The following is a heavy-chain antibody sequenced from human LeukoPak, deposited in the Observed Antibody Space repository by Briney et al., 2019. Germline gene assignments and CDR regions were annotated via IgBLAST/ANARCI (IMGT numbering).Heavy chain of an antibody. V-gene: IGHV1-69*13. J-gene: IGHJ6*02. CDR2: IIPIFGTA. Sequence: GASVKVSCKASGYTFTSYGISWVRQAPGQGLEWMGGIIPIFGTANYAQKFQGRVTITADESTSTAYMELSSLRSEDTAVYYCARESGWYENYGMDVWGQGTTVTVSS. CDR3: ARESGWYENYGMDV. CDR1: GYTFTSYG. D-gene: IGHD6-19*01.